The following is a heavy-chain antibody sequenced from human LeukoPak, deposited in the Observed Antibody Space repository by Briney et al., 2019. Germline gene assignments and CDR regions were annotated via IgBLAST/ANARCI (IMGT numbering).Heavy chain of an antibody. CDR3: ARGVYIAAAQYGY. D-gene: IGHD6-13*01. Sequence: SETLSLTCTVSGGSISSYYWSWFRQPPGKGLEWIGYIYYSGTTNYNPSLKNRVTISVDTPKNQFSLKLSSVSAADTAVYYCARGVYIAAAQYGYWGQGTLVTVSS. J-gene: IGHJ4*02. CDR1: GGSISSYY. CDR2: IYYSGTT. V-gene: IGHV4-59*01.